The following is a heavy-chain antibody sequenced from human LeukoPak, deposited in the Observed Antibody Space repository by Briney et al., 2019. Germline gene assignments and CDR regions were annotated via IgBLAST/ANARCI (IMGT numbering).Heavy chain of an antibody. CDR3: ARGSGSDYYYYGMDV. CDR2: IYHSGST. J-gene: IGHJ6*02. V-gene: IGHV4-30-2*05. D-gene: IGHD3-10*01. Sequence: SQTLSLTCAVSGGSIRSGGYSWSWIRQPPGKDLELIGYIYHSGSTYYYPSLKSRVTISVDTSKNQFSLKLSSVTAADTAVYYCARGSGSDYYYYGMDVWGQGTTVTVSS. CDR1: GGSIRSGGYS.